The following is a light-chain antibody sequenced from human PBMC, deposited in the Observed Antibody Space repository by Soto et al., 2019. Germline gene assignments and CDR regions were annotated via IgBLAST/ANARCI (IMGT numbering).Light chain of an antibody. CDR3: SSYTTCNTRKIV. CDR1: SSDVGGYNY. Sequence: QSALTKPDSGSGSPGQSITIACTGTSSDVGGYNYVSWYQHHPGKAPKLIIYDVTNRHSGVSNPFSGSKSGNTASLTISGLQPEDEADYYCSSYTTCNTRKIVVVTGTKLTVL. V-gene: IGLV2-14*03. CDR2: DVT. J-gene: IGLJ1*01.